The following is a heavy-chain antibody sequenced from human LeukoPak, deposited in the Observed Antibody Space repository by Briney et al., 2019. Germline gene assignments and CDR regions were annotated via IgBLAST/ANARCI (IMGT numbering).Heavy chain of an antibody. CDR2: ISSSSSYI. CDR1: GFTFSTFL. J-gene: IGHJ4*02. Sequence: PGGSLRLSCAASGFTFSTFLMSWVRQAPGKGLEWVSSISSSSSYIYYADSVKGRFTISRDNAKNSLYLQMNSLRAEDTAVYYCASGMYNWNSEIDYWGQGTLVTVSS. V-gene: IGHV3-21*01. D-gene: IGHD1-1*01. CDR3: ASGMYNWNSEIDY.